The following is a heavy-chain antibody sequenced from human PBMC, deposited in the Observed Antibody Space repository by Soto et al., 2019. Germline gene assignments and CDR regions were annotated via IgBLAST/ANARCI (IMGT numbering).Heavy chain of an antibody. CDR3: AKGQHCSTTSCYFYYYGMDV. CDR2: ISYDGSKK. Sequence: QVQLVESGGGVVQTGRSLRLSCAASGFTFSTYVMHWVRQAPGKGLEWVAAISYDGSKKFYADSVKGRLTITRDNSKNTVNLQMNSLRGEDTAVYYCAKGQHCSTTSCYFYYYGMDVWGQGTTVAVSS. CDR1: GFTFSTYV. V-gene: IGHV3-30*18. J-gene: IGHJ6*02. D-gene: IGHD2-2*01.